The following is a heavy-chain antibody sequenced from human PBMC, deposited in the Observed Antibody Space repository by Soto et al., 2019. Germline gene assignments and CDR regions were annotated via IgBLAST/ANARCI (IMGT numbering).Heavy chain of an antibody. CDR1: GFTFSSYA. CDR3: AKDGAYSGSYSADYGMDV. V-gene: IGHV3-30*18. D-gene: IGHD1-26*01. J-gene: IGHJ6*02. CDR2: ISYDGSNR. Sequence: GSLRLSCAASGFTFSSYAMSWVRQAPGKGLEWVAVISYDGSNRYYADSVKGRFTISRDNSKNTLYLQMNSLRAEDSAVYYCAKDGAYSGSYSADYGMDVWRQGTTVTVSS.